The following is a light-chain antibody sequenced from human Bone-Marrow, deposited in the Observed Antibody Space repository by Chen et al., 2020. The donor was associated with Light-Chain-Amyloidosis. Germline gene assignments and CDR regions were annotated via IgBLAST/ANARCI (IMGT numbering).Light chain of an antibody. V-gene: IGLV3-21*02. CDR2: DDS. CDR3: QVWDRGSDRPV. Sequence: SYVLTQPSSVAVAPGQTATIACGGNNIGSTSVHWYQQTPGQAPLLFVYDDSDRPSGIPERLSGSNAGNTATLTISSVEAGDEADYYCQVWDRGSDRPVFGGGTTLTVL. J-gene: IGLJ3*02. CDR1: NIGSTS.